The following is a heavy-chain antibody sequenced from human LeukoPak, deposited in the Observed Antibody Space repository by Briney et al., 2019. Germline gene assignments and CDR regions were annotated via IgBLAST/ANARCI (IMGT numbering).Heavy chain of an antibody. V-gene: IGHV1-2*06. CDR1: GYTFTGYY. J-gene: IGHJ4*02. CDR3: ASDYYDSSGYYYARVE. CDR2: INPNSGGT. D-gene: IGHD3-22*01. Sequence: GASVKVSCKASGYTFTGYYMHWVRQAPGQGLEWMGRINPNSGGTNYAQKFQGRVTMTRDTSISTAYMELSRLRSDDTAMYYCASDYYDSSGYYYARVEWGQGTLVTVSS.